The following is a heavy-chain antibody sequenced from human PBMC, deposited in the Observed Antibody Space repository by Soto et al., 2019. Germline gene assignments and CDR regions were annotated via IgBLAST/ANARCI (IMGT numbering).Heavy chain of an antibody. CDR1: GFTSSTYG. J-gene: IGHJ6*02. CDR3: AKYQYQLRISCMDV. Sequence: EGQLLESGGGLVQPGGSLRVSCAASGFTSSTYGMNWVRQAPGKGLEWVSAIRGGDSNTRYADSVKGRFTVSRDNSKNTLYLQMNSLRPEDTAIYYCAKYQYQLRISCMDVWGQGTTVTVSS. V-gene: IGHV3-23*01. D-gene: IGHD2-2*01. CDR2: IRGGDSNT.